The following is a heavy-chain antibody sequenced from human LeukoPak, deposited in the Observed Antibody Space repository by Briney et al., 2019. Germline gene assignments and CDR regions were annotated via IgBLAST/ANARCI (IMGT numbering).Heavy chain of an antibody. CDR3: ARGSDRVAVAGLNWFDP. V-gene: IGHV3-74*01. Sequence: AGSLRLSCAASGFTFSDYWMHWVRQAPGKGLVWVSRINSDGSSTRYADSVKGRFTISRDNAKNTLYLQMNSLRAEDTAVYYCARGSDRVAVAGLNWFDPWGQGTLVTVSS. J-gene: IGHJ5*02. CDR1: GFTFSDYW. CDR2: INSDGSST. D-gene: IGHD6-19*01.